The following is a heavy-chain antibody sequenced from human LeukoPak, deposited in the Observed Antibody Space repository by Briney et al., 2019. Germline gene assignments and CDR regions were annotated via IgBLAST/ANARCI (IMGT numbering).Heavy chain of an antibody. J-gene: IGHJ4*02. V-gene: IGHV3-23*01. CDR2: ISGSGGST. Sequence: GGSLRLSCVVSGFTFSDYAMSWVRQAPGKGLKWVSAISGSGGSTYYADSVKGRFIISRDNSKNMRHLQLKCPRAEDTAVYYRANGSDLWFGETWGQGTLVTVSS. CDR3: ANGSDLWFGET. CDR1: GFTFSDYA. D-gene: IGHD3-10*01.